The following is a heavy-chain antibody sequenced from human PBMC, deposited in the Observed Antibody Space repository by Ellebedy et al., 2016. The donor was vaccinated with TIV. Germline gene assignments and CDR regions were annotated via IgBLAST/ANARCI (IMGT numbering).Heavy chain of an antibody. D-gene: IGHD5-12*01. Sequence: AASVKVSCKASGYTFTSYGISWVRQVPGQGFEWLGWISSYNGNTNYAQKFQDRVTMTTETSTSTAYMELRSLRSDDTAVYYCARGGVVATIWTNYLDPWGQGTLVSVSS. V-gene: IGHV1-18*04. CDR3: ARGGVVATIWTNYLDP. J-gene: IGHJ5*02. CDR1: GYTFTSYG. CDR2: ISSYNGNT.